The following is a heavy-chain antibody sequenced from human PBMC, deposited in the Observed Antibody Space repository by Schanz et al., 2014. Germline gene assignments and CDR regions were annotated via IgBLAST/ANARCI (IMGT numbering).Heavy chain of an antibody. Sequence: QVQLVESGGGLVKPGGSLRLSCAASGFTFRDYYMSWIRQAPGKGLEWVSCISSSGSTIYYADSVKGRFTISRDNAKNSLYLQMDSLRDEDTAVYYCARDPNSVNEIDYWGQGTLVTVSS. V-gene: IGHV3-11*01. CDR3: ARDPNSVNEIDY. CDR2: ISSSGSTI. CDR1: GFTFRDYY. D-gene: IGHD5-12*01. J-gene: IGHJ4*02.